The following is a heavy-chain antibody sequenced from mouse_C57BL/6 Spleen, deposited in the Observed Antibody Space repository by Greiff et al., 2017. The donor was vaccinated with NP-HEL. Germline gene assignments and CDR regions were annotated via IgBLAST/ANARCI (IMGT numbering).Heavy chain of an antibody. CDR2: ISSGSSTI. D-gene: IGHD2-5*01. CDR3: ARISGYSNYGFAY. J-gene: IGHJ3*01. V-gene: IGHV5-17*01. CDR1: GFTFSDYG. Sequence: VQLKESGGGLVKPGGSLKLSCAASGFTFSDYGMHWVRQAPEKGLEWVAYISSGSSTIYYADTVKGRFTISRDNAKNTLFLQMTSLRSEDTAMYYCARISGYSNYGFAYWGQGTLVTVSA.